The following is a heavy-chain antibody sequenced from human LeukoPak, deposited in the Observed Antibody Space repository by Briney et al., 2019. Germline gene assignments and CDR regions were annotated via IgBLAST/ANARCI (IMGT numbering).Heavy chain of an antibody. D-gene: IGHD2-2*01. J-gene: IGHJ6*03. Sequence: ASVKVSCKASGYTFTGYYMHWVRQAPGQGLEWMGWINPNSGGTNYAQKFQGRVTMTRDTSISTAYMELSRLRSDDTAVYYCARQGVPAAMWGYYYYYMDVWGKGTTVTVSS. CDR3: ARQGVPAAMWGYYYYYMDV. V-gene: IGHV1-2*02. CDR1: GYTFTGYY. CDR2: INPNSGGT.